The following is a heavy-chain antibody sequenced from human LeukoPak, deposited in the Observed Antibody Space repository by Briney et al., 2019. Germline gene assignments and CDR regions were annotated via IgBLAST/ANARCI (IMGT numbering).Heavy chain of an antibody. Sequence: SVRVSCKASGFTFTSSAVQWVRPARGQRLEWIGWIVVGSGNTNYAQKFQERVTITRDMSTSTAYMELSSLRSEDTAVYYCAADSPTLWFGELLGYWGQGGNVTDSS. J-gene: IGHJ4*02. CDR3: AADSPTLWFGELLGY. D-gene: IGHD3-10*01. CDR2: IVVGSGNT. V-gene: IGHV1-58*01. CDR1: GFTFTSSA.